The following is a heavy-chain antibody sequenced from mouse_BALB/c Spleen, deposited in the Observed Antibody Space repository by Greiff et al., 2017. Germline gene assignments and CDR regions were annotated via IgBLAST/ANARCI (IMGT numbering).Heavy chain of an antibody. D-gene: IGHD2-14*01. J-gene: IGHJ2*01. CDR1: AYTFTSYW. CDR2: IYPGDGDT. V-gene: IGHV1-87*01. CDR3: ARGGYEDYFDY. Sequence: QVQLQQSGAELARPGASVKLSCKASAYTFTSYWMQWVKQRPGQGLEWIGAIYPGDGDTRYTQKFKGKATLTADKSSSTAYMQLSSLASEDSAVYYCARGGYEDYFDYWGQGTTLTVSS.